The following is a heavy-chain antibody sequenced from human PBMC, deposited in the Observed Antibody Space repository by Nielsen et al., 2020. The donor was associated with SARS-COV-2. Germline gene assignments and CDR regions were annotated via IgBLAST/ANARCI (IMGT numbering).Heavy chain of an antibody. V-gene: IGHV3-30*18. D-gene: IGHD6-13*01. Sequence: PGKGLEWVAVISYDGSNKYYADSVKGRFTISRDNSKNTLYLQMNSLRAEDTAVYYCAKPQGYSSTNWFDPWGQGTLVTVSS. J-gene: IGHJ5*02. CDR2: ISYDGSNK. CDR3: AKPQGYSSTNWFDP.